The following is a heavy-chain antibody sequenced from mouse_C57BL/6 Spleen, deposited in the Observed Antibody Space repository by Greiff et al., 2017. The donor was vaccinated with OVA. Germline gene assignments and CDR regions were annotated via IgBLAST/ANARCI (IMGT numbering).Heavy chain of an antibody. V-gene: IGHV3-6*01. Sequence: VQLQQSGPGLVKPSQSLSLTCSVTGYSITSGYYWNWIRQFPGNKLEWMGYISYDGSNNYNPSLKNRISITRDTSKNQFFLKLNSVTTEDTATYYCARFITTVVAPYFDYWGQGTTLTVSS. CDR3: ARFITTVVAPYFDY. J-gene: IGHJ2*01. D-gene: IGHD1-1*01. CDR1: GYSITSGYY. CDR2: ISYDGSN.